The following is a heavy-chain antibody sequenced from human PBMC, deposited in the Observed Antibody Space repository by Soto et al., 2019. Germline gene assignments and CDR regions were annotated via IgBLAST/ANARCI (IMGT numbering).Heavy chain of an antibody. D-gene: IGHD2-15*01. CDR1: GGSISSGGYS. CDR3: ARGQVVAAQH. Sequence: XESGSGLVKPSQTLSLTCAVSGGSISSGGYSWSWIRQPPGKGLEWIGYIYHSGSTYYNPXXXXXVTXPVDRSTNQFSLKLSSGTAADTAVYYCARGQVVAAQHWGQGTLVTVSS. J-gene: IGHJ4*02. CDR2: IYHSGST. V-gene: IGHV4-30-2*01.